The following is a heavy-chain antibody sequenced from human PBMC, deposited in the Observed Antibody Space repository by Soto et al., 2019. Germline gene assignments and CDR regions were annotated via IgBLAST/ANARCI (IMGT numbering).Heavy chain of an antibody. Sequence: QVQLVQSGAEVKKPGSSVKVSCKASGGTFSSYAISWVRQAPGQGLEWMGGIMTIFRTPDYAQKFQGRVTITEDESTSTTYMELSSLRSDDTGVYYCARDNDRLQLGGNYYYIMDVWGQGTTVTVSS. J-gene: IGHJ6*02. CDR3: ARDNDRLQLGGNYYYIMDV. V-gene: IGHV1-69*12. D-gene: IGHD5-12*01. CDR2: IMTIFRTP. CDR1: GGTFSSYA.